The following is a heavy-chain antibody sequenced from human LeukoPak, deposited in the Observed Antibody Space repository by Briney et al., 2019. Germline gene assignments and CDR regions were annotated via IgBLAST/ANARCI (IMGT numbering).Heavy chain of an antibody. CDR2: IYYSGST. V-gene: IGHV4-61*01. CDR1: GGSVSSGSYY. D-gene: IGHD6-13*01. CDR3: ARGGLVGSSWSLYYYYGMDV. J-gene: IGHJ6*04. Sequence: NRSETLSLTCTVSGGSVSSGSYYWSWIRQPPGKGLEWIGYIYYSGSTNYNPSLKSRVTISVDTSKNQFSLKLSSVTAADPAVYYCARGGLVGSSWSLYYYYGMDVWGKGTTVTVSS.